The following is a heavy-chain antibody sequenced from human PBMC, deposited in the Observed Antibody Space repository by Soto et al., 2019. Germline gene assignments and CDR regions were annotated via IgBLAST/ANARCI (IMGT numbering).Heavy chain of an antibody. V-gene: IGHV4-59*01. D-gene: IGHD4-17*01. Sequence: QVQLRESGPGLLRPSETLSLTCTVSGGSIRNYYLTWIRQSPGKGLEWIGHVFFTGSTKYSPSLESRVTISVDTFQNQFSMSLTSVTTADTAVYYCAREDGDFGYVHWGQGTLVTVSS. CDR2: VFFTGST. CDR1: GGSIRNYY. CDR3: AREDGDFGYVH. J-gene: IGHJ5*02.